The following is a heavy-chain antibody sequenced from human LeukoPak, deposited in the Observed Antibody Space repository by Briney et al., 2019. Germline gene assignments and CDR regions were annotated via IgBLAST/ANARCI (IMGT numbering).Heavy chain of an antibody. CDR1: GGSISSYY. CDR2: IYYSGST. Sequence: SETLSLTCTVTGGSISSYYWSWIRQPPGKGLEWIGYIYYSGSTNYNPSLKSRVTISVDTSKNQFSLKLSSVTAADTAVYYCARGTTARPVDYWGQGTLVTVSS. D-gene: IGHD1-7*01. J-gene: IGHJ4*02. V-gene: IGHV4-59*08. CDR3: ARGTTARPVDY.